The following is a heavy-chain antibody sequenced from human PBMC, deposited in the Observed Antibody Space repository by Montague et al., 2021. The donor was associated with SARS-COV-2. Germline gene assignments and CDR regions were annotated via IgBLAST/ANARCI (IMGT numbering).Heavy chain of an antibody. CDR3: VRDHPYGGPRGAYDI. Sequence: SETLSLTCTVSGGSITGYYWSWLRRRPGKGMEWIAYIYDGGAVNYNPSLGRRVTISTDTSKNQLSLNVNSVTVADTAAYYCVRDHPYGGPRGAYDIWGQGTVVTVSS. V-gene: IGHV4-59*01. CDR1: GGSITGYY. J-gene: IGHJ3*02. D-gene: IGHD4-23*01. CDR2: IYDGGAV.